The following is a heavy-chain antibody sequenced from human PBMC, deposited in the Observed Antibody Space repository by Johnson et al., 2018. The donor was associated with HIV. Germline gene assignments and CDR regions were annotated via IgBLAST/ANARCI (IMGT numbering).Heavy chain of an antibody. J-gene: IGHJ3*02. D-gene: IGHD2-21*02. CDR1: GFTVSSNY. CDR3: ARPGGDPLTDDPFDI. V-gene: IGHV3-66*04. Sequence: VQLVESGGGLVQPGGSLRLSCAASGFTVSSNYMTWVRQAPGKGLEWVSVIYSGGSTYYADSVKGRFTISRDNAKNLMYLQMNSLRAEDTAVYYCARPGGDPLTDDPFDIWGQGTMVTVSS. CDR2: IYSGGST.